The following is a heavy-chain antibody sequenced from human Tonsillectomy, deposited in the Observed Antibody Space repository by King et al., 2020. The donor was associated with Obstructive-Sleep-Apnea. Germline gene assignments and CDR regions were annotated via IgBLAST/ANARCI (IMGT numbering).Heavy chain of an antibody. CDR3: ARFGGGRVGATSRVDY. J-gene: IGHJ4*02. Sequence: VQLQQWGAGLLKPSETLSLTCAVYGGSFSGYYWSWIRQPPGKGLEWIGEINHSGSTNYNPSLKSRVTITVDTSKNQFSLKLSSVTAADTAGYYVARFGGGRVGATSRVDYWGQGTLVTVSS. V-gene: IGHV4-34*01. CDR1: GGSFSGYY. D-gene: IGHD1-26*01. CDR2: INHSGST.